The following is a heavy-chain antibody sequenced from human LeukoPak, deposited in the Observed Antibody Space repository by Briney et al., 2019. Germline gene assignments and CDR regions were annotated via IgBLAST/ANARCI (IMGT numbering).Heavy chain of an antibody. D-gene: IGHD2-15*01. CDR2: IYYSGST. J-gene: IGHJ4*02. CDR1: GGSISSYY. Sequence: SETLSLTCTVSGGSISSYYWSWIRQPPGKGLEWIGYIYYSGSTNYNPSLKSRDTISVDTSKNQFSLKLSSVTAADTAVYYCARARVVVAADDYFDYWGQGTLVTVSS. V-gene: IGHV4-59*01. CDR3: ARARVVVAADDYFDY.